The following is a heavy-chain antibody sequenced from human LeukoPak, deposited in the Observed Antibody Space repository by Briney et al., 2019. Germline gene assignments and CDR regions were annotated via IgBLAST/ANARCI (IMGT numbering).Heavy chain of an antibody. J-gene: IGHJ6*02. D-gene: IGHD3-3*01. CDR2: INAGNGNT. Sequence: ASVKVSCKASGYTFNSYAMHWVRQAPGQRLEWMGWINAGNGNTKYSQKFQGRVTITRDTSASTAYMELSSLRSEDTAVYYCARYYDFWSEVGVYYGMDVWGQGTTVTVSS. V-gene: IGHV1-3*01. CDR3: ARYYDFWSEVGVYYGMDV. CDR1: GYTFNSYA.